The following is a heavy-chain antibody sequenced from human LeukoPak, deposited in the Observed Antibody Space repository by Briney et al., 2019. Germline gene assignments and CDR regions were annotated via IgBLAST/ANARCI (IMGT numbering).Heavy chain of an antibody. CDR2: VDYSGST. V-gene: IGHV4-39*01. J-gene: IGHJ3*02. Sequence: PSETLSLTCTVSGDSISSRSYLWGWLRQPPGKGLEWVGSVDYSGSTYYDPSLKSRVTISVDASKNQFSLRLSSVTAADTAVYYCARPVAARRHDAFDIWGQGTMVTVSS. D-gene: IGHD6-6*01. CDR1: GDSISSRSYL. CDR3: ARPVAARRHDAFDI.